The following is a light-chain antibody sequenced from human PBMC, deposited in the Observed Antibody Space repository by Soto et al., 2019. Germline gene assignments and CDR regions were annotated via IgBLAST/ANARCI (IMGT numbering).Light chain of an antibody. CDR1: QIVSSN. CDR2: GAS. V-gene: IGKV3-15*01. CDR3: QQSHNWPMT. Sequence: EIVMTQSPATLSVSPGERATLSCRASQIVSSNLAWYQQKPGQAPRLLIYGASTRATGIPARFSGSGSGTEFTLNISSLQSEDFAVYYCQQSHNWPMTFGQGTKVEIK. J-gene: IGKJ1*01.